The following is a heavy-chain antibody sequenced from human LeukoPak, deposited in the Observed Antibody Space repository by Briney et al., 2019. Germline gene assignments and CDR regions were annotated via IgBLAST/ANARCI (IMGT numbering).Heavy chain of an antibody. Sequence: GGSLRLSCAASGFTFDDYDMAWVRQVPGKGLEWVANIKEDGGEQNYVDSVEGRFTISRDNTKNSVFLRMNSLRAEDTAVYYCARDAVLDYWGQGTLVTVSS. CDR3: ARDAVLDY. CDR1: GFTFDDYD. CDR2: IKEDGGEQ. V-gene: IGHV3-7*01. D-gene: IGHD1-1*01. J-gene: IGHJ4*02.